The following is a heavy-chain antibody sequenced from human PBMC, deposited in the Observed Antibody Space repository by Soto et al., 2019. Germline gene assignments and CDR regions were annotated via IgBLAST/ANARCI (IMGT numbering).Heavy chain of an antibody. Sequence: GGSLRLSCAASGFTFRSYTMSWVRQAPGKGLEWVGFITNKASGATTEYAASVKGRFTISRDDSKDIAHLQMNSLKTEDTAVYYCARYYYDSSGYYAYWGQGTLVTVSS. CDR2: ITNKASGATT. V-gene: IGHV3-49*04. J-gene: IGHJ4*02. CDR3: ARYYYDSSGYYAY. CDR1: GFTFRSYT. D-gene: IGHD3-22*01.